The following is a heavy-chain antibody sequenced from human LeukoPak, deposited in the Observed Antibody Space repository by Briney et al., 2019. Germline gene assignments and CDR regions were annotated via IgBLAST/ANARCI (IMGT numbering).Heavy chain of an antibody. CDR1: GGFISSGGYL. D-gene: IGHD2-2*01. CDR3: ARGYCSSTSCYGGFDY. J-gene: IGHJ4*02. CDR2: IYHSGSP. V-gene: IGHV4-30-2*01. Sequence: PSQTLSLTCAICGGFISSGGYLWSWIRQPPGRGLEWIGYIYHSGSPYYNPSLKSRVTISVDRSKDQFSLKLSSVTAADTAVYYCARGYCSSTSCYGGFDYWGQGTLVTVSS.